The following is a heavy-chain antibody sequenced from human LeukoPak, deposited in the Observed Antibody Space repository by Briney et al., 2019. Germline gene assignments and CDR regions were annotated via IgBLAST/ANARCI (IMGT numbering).Heavy chain of an antibody. CDR1: GVSISSSNSY. V-gene: IGHV4-39*01. CDR2: IYYTGNT. J-gene: IGHJ5*02. Sequence: SETLSLTCSVSGVSISSSNSYWGWIRQPPGKGLEWIGSIYYTGNTYYNASLKSRVTISIDTSKNQCSLRLSSVTAADTAVYYCARLRGATVAHNWFDPWGQGTLVTVSS. D-gene: IGHD6-19*01. CDR3: ARLRGATVAHNWFDP.